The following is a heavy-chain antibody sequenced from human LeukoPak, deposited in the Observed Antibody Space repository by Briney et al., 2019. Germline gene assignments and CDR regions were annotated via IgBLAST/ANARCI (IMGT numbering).Heavy chain of an antibody. Sequence: GGSLRLSCAASGFTFTIYWMTWVRQTPGKGLEWVSLFNWDGGSTYYADSVKDRFAISRDNNKNSLYLQMTSLRTEDTALYYCTKGSNTWPSLFDYWGQGTLVTVSS. D-gene: IGHD2-2*02. J-gene: IGHJ4*02. V-gene: IGHV3-43*01. CDR1: GFTFTIYW. CDR3: TKGSNTWPSLFDY. CDR2: FNWDGGST.